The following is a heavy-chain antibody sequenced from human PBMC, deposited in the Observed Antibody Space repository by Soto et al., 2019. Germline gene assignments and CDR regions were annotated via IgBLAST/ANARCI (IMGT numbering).Heavy chain of an antibody. CDR1: GFTFSSYA. CDR2: ISYDGSNK. CDR3: ARDHYDILTGYYKPQFDY. V-gene: IGHV3-30-3*01. Sequence: GGSLRLSCAASGFTFSSYAMHWVRQAPGKGLEWVAVISYDGSNKYYADSVKGRFTISRDNSKNTLYLQMNSLRAEDTAVYYCARDHYDILTGYYKPQFDYWGQGTLVTVS. J-gene: IGHJ4*02. D-gene: IGHD3-9*01.